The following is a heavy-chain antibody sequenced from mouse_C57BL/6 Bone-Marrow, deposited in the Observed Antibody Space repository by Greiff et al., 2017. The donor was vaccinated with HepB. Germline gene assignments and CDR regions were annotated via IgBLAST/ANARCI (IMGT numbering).Heavy chain of an antibody. J-gene: IGHJ4*01. CDR1: GYTFTSYW. D-gene: IGHD2-3*01. Sequence: QVQLQQPGAELVKPGASVKLSCKASGYTFTSYWMHWVKQRPGQGLEWIGMIHPNSGSTNYNEKFKSKATLTVDKSSSTAYMQLSSLTSEDSAVYYCATPYYDGYPYAMDYWGQGTSVTVSS. V-gene: IGHV1-64*01. CDR3: ATPYYDGYPYAMDY. CDR2: IHPNSGST.